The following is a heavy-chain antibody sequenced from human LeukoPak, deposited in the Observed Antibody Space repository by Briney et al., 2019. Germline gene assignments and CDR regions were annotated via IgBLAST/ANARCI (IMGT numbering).Heavy chain of an antibody. CDR3: ARTRGSSNYDFWSGYRQHWFDH. D-gene: IGHD3-3*01. J-gene: IGHJ5*02. CDR2: INHSGST. CDR1: GGSFSGYY. Sequence: SETLSLTCAVYGGSFSGYYWSWLRQPPGKGLEWIGEINHSGSTNYNPSLKSRVTISVDTSKNQFSLKLSSVTAADTAVYYCARTRGSSNYDFWSGYRQHWFDHWGQGTLVTVSS. V-gene: IGHV4-34*01.